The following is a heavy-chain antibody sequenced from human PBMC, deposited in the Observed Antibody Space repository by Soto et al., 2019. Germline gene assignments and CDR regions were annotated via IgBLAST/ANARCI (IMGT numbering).Heavy chain of an antibody. D-gene: IGHD4-17*01. CDR2: IRSKAYGGTT. Sequence: EVQLVESGGGLVKPGRSLRLSCTASGFTFGDYAMSWFRQAPGKGLEWVGFIRSKAYGGTTEYAASVKGRFTISRDDSKSIAYLQMNSLKTEDTAVYYCTRFDGDYLDYWGQGTLVTVSS. J-gene: IGHJ4*02. CDR1: GFTFGDYA. V-gene: IGHV3-49*05. CDR3: TRFDGDYLDY.